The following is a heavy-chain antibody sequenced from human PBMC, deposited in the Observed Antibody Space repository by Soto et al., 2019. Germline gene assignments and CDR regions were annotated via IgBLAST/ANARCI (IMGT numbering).Heavy chain of an antibody. J-gene: IGHJ4*02. CDR1: GFTFSSYG. CDR2: ISYDGSNK. D-gene: IGHD3-10*01. CDR3: AKDLVRRVHGALGY. Sequence: QVQLVESGGGVVQPGRSLRLSCAASGFTFSSYGMHWVRQAPGKGLEWVAVISYDGSNKYYADSVKGRFTISRDNSKNTLYLQMNSLRAEDTAVYYCAKDLVRRVHGALGYWGQGTLVTVSS. V-gene: IGHV3-30*18.